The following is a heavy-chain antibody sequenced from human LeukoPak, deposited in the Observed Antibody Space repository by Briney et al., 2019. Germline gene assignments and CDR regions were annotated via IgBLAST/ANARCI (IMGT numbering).Heavy chain of an antibody. J-gene: IGHJ6*02. V-gene: IGHV4-59*12. CDR3: ARGIRGDYYYYGMDV. CDR2: ISDIGSI. CDR1: GGSISSYY. D-gene: IGHD3-10*01. Sequence: SETLSLTCTVSGGSISSYYWSWIRQPPGKGLEWIAYISDIGSINYNPSLKSRVTISLDTSKNQFSLKLSSVTAADTAVYYCARGIRGDYYYYGMDVWGQGTTVTVSS.